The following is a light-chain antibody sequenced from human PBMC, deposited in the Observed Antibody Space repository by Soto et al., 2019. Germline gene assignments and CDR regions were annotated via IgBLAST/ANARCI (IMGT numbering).Light chain of an antibody. CDR1: QSISSW. CDR3: QQYKSYSPT. CDR2: DAS. Sequence: DIQMTQSPSTLSASVGDRVTITCRASQSISSWLAWYQQKPGKAPKLLIYDASSLESGVPSRFSGSGSGTECTLTISSLQPDDFATYYCQQYKSYSPTFGQGTKVEIK. J-gene: IGKJ1*01. V-gene: IGKV1-5*01.